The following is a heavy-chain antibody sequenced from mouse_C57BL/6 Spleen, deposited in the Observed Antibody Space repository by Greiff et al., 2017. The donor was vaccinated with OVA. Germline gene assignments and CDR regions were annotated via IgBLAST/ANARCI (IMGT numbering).Heavy chain of an antibody. V-gene: IGHV1-55*01. J-gene: IGHJ3*01. CDR1: GYTFTSYW. Sequence: QVQLQQPGAELVKPGASVKMSCKASGYTFTSYWITWVKQRPGQGLEWIGDIYPGSGSTNYNEKFKSKATLTVDTSSSTAYMQLSSLTSEDSAVYYCARGQDYDVRVFAYWGQGTLVTVSA. CDR2: IYPGSGST. CDR3: ARGQDYDVRVFAY. D-gene: IGHD2-4*01.